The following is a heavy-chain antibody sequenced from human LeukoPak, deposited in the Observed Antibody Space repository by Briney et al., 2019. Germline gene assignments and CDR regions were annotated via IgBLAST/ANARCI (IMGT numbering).Heavy chain of an antibody. CDR2: FDPEDGET. CDR3: ATDPVGYCSANGCYSVDY. Sequence: ASVKVSCKVSGYTLTELSMHWVRQAPGKGLEWMGGFDPEDGETVYAQKFQGRLTMTEDTSTDTAYMELSSLRSDDTAAYYCATDPVGYCSANGCYSVDYWGQGTLLTVSS. CDR1: GYTLTELS. J-gene: IGHJ4*02. D-gene: IGHD2-15*01. V-gene: IGHV1-24*01.